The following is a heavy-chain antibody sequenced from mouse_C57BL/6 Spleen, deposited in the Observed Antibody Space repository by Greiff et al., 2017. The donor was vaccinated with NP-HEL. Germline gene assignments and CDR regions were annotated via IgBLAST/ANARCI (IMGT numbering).Heavy chain of an antibody. Sequence: QVQLKQPGAELVRPGTSVKLSCKASGYTFTSYWMHWVKQRPGQGLEWIGVIDPSDSYTNYNQKFKGKATLTVDTSSSTAYMQLSSLTSEDSAVYYCARWGLTGDAYWGQGTLVTVSA. CDR2: IDPSDSYT. J-gene: IGHJ3*01. D-gene: IGHD4-1*01. V-gene: IGHV1-59*01. CDR1: GYTFTSYW. CDR3: ARWGLTGDAY.